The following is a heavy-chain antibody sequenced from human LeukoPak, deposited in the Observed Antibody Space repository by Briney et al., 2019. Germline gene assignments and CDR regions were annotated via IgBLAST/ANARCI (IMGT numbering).Heavy chain of an antibody. D-gene: IGHD3-22*01. CDR1: GFTFSSYA. CDR2: IKQDGSEK. V-gene: IGHV3-7*04. J-gene: IGHJ4*02. CDR3: VRGRSGYYFDS. Sequence: GGSLRLSCAASGFTFSSYAMSWVRQAPGKGLEWVANIKQDGSEKYYVDSVKGRFTISRDNAKNSLYLQMNSLRAEDTAVYYCVRGRSGYYFDSWGQGTLVTVSS.